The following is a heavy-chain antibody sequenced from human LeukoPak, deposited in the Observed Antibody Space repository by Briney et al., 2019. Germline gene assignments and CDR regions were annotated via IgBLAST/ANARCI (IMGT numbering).Heavy chain of an antibody. CDR1: GYSISSDYF. V-gene: IGHV4-61*03. J-gene: IGHJ4*02. CDR2: AADSGST. D-gene: IGHD4-17*01. Sequence: PSETLSLTCTVSGYSISSDYFWTWIRQPPGKGLEWIGYAADSGSTNYNPSLKSRVTLSVDSSTNHFSLRLTSVTAADTAIYYCAAMTTVTMYSYFFDSWGQGTLLTVSS. CDR3: AAMTTVTMYSYFFDS.